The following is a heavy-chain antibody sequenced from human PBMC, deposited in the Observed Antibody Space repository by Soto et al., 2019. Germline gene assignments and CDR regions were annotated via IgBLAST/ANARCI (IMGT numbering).Heavy chain of an antibody. V-gene: IGHV4-31*03. CDR1: GGSISSGGYY. CDR3: ARDLSGYNLKTPRGMDV. J-gene: IGHJ6*02. CDR2: IYYSGST. D-gene: IGHD1-20*01. Sequence: QVQLQESGPGLVKPSQTLSLTCTVSGGSISSGGYYWSWIRQHPGKGLEWIGYIYYSGSTYYNPSLKSRVTISVDTSKNQFSLKLSSVTAADTAVYYCARDLSGYNLKTPRGMDVWGQGTTVTVSS.